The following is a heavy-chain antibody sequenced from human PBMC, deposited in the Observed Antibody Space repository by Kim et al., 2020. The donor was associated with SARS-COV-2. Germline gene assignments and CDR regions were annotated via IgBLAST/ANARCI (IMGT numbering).Heavy chain of an antibody. CDR1: GFTFSSYA. Sequence: GGSLRLSCAASGFTFSSYAMHWVRQAPGKGLEWVAVISYDGSNKYYADSVKGRFTISRDNSKNTLYLQMNSLRAEDTAVYYCARDTTSSSWFTGDFDSWGQGTLFTVSS. J-gene: IGHJ4*02. D-gene: IGHD6-13*01. CDR3: ARDTTSSSWFTGDFDS. V-gene: IGHV3-30-3*01. CDR2: ISYDGSNK.